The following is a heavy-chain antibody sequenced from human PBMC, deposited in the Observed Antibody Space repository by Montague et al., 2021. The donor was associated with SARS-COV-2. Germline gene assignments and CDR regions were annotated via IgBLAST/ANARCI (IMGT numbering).Heavy chain of an antibody. Sequence: SLRLSFAASGFTVSSNYMSWVRQAPGKGLEWVSVIYSGGSTYYADSVKGRFTISRDNSKNTLYLQMNSLRAEDTAVYYCARDLGLGSSWYTFDYWDQGTLVTVSS. V-gene: IGHV3-53*01. D-gene: IGHD6-13*01. CDR3: ARDLGLGSSWYTFDY. CDR2: IYSGGST. J-gene: IGHJ4*02. CDR1: GFTVSSNY.